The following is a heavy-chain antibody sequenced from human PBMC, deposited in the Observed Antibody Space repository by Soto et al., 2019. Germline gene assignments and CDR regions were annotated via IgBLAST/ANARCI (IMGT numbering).Heavy chain of an antibody. CDR1: EDTFTEYY. J-gene: IGHJ4*02. CDR3: ARGGHVVVVTAALDY. V-gene: IGHV1-46*01. D-gene: IGHD2-21*02. CDR2: VNPSGGHT. Sequence: QVQLMQSGAEVKKPEASVKVSCKASEDTFTEYYIHWVRQAPGQGLEWMGTVNPSGGHTTYAQHFLGRVTMTRDTATSSLYMELTSLTSEDTAVYYCARGGHVVVVTAALDYWGQGTLVTVSS.